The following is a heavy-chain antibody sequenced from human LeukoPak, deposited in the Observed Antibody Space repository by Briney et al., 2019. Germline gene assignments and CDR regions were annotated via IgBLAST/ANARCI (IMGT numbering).Heavy chain of an antibody. CDR3: ARHIGGGIEDMDV. Sequence: SETLSLTCTVSGGSIGTYYWSWVRQSPGKGLEWIGYIYVTGNRYNPSLQSRVTISVDTSRNQFFLKMSSVTAADTAVYYCARHIGGGIEDMDVWGKGTKVTVSS. CDR2: IYVTGN. V-gene: IGHV4-59*08. J-gene: IGHJ6*03. CDR1: GGSIGTYY. D-gene: IGHD3-16*02.